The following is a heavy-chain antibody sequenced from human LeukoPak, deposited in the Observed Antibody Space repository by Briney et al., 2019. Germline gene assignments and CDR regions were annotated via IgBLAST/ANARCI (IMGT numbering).Heavy chain of an antibody. CDR1: GFTFSSYA. Sequence: GGSLRLSCAASGFTFSSYAMSWVRQAPGKGLEWVSAISGSGGSTYYADSVKGRFTISRDNSKNTLYLQMNSLRAEDTAVYYCAKDRFLGYCSSTSCSYWYFDLWGRGTLVTVSS. CDR3: AKDRFLGYCSSTSCSYWYFDL. CDR2: ISGSGGST. J-gene: IGHJ2*01. D-gene: IGHD2-2*01. V-gene: IGHV3-23*01.